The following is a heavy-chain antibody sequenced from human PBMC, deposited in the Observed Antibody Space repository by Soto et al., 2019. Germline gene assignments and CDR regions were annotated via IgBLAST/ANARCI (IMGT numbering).Heavy chain of an antibody. Sequence: GGSLRLSCAASGFTFSSYAMSWVRQAPGKGLEWVSAISGSGGSTYYADSVKGRFTISRDNSKNTLYLQMNSLRAEDTAVYYCAKDHRVDYYYYYGMDVWGQGTTVTVSS. D-gene: IGHD3-10*01. CDR1: GFTFSSYA. CDR3: AKDHRVDYYYYYGMDV. J-gene: IGHJ6*02. V-gene: IGHV3-23*01. CDR2: ISGSGGST.